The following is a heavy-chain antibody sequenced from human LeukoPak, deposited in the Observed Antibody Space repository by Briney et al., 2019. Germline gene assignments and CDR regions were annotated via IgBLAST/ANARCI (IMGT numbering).Heavy chain of an antibody. J-gene: IGHJ4*02. CDR1: GYTFTAYY. CDR2: INPKTLGT. V-gene: IGHV1-2*02. CDR3: ARDSLSDDSSGYYDF. Sequence: ASVKVSFKASGYTFTAYYIHWVRQAPGHGLEWMGWINPKTLGTNYAQKFRGRVTLTRDTSITTVYMELSSLRSDDTAVYYCARDSLSDDSSGYYDFWGQGALVTVST. D-gene: IGHD3-22*01.